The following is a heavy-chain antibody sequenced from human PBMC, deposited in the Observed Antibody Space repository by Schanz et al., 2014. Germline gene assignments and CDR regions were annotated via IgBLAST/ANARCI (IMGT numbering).Heavy chain of an antibody. CDR2: INAGTGNT. CDR3: AGGRGGTGGGCYAWIDV. Sequence: QVQLVQSWAEVKGPGASVKVSCKASGYSFTPFPIHWVRQAPGQRLEWMGWINAGTGNTEYSQKFQGRVTITSDTLASAAYMEVSSLRSEDTGVYYSAGGRGGTGGGCYAWIDVWGKGTTVTVAS. D-gene: IGHD2-15*01. V-gene: IGHV1-3*01. J-gene: IGHJ6*04. CDR1: GYSFTPFP.